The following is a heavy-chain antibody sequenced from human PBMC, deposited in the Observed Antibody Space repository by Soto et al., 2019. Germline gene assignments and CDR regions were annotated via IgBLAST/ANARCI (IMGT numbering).Heavy chain of an antibody. CDR3: ARVGNTMAALGGWYGMDV. CDR1: GYTFTGYY. CDR2: INPNYGGT. V-gene: IGHV1-2*02. Sequence: QVQLVQSGAEVKKPGASVKVSCKASGYTFTGYYIHWVRQAPGQGLEWMGWINPNYGGTKFAQKFQGRVTMTRDTPISTAYMELSSLTSDDTAVYYCARVGNTMAALGGWYGMDVWGQGTTVTVSS. J-gene: IGHJ6*02. D-gene: IGHD3-16*01.